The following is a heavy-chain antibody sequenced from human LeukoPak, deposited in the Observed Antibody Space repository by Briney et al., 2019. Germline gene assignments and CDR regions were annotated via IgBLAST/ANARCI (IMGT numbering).Heavy chain of an antibody. CDR1: GFNFSHYG. CDR2: ISHDASNI. J-gene: IGHJ6*02. CDR3: AKDLNSFIVVVTIYGMDV. D-gene: IGHD2-15*01. Sequence: GGSLRLSCEISGFNFSHYGMHWVRQAPGKGLEWVADISHDASNIYYADSVKGRLTISRDNAKNTLFLQLNSLRGDDTAVYYCAKDLNSFIVVVTIYGMDVWGQGTTVTVSS. V-gene: IGHV3-30*18.